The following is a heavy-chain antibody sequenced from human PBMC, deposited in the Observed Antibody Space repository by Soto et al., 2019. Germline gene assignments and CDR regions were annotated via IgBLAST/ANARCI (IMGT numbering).Heavy chain of an antibody. V-gene: IGHV3-7*01. J-gene: IGHJ4*02. CDR2: IKQDGSEK. D-gene: IGHD6-19*01. CDR3: ARPWDIAVAATYFDY. Sequence: QLGGSLRLSCAASGFTFSSYWMSWVRQAPGKGLEWVANIKQDGSEKYYVDSVKGRFTTSRDNAKNSLYLQMNSLRAEDTAVYYCARPWDIAVAATYFDYWGQGTLVTVSS. CDR1: GFTFSSYW.